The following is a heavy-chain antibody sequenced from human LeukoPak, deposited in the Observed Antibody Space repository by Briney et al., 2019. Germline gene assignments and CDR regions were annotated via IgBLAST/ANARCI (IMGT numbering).Heavy chain of an antibody. Sequence: PSETLSLTRTVCRGSISRYGFYWGWIRLPPGKGVEWLGSILYRGATYYNPSPKSRVTTSVDTSTNQFSLRMNSVTAADTAVYYCARLIHDGTSNGLYYFDSWGQGTLVTVSS. D-gene: IGHD4-23*01. CDR2: ILYRGAT. CDR3: ARLIHDGTSNGLYYFDS. J-gene: IGHJ4*02. V-gene: IGHV4-39*01. CDR1: RGSISRYGFY.